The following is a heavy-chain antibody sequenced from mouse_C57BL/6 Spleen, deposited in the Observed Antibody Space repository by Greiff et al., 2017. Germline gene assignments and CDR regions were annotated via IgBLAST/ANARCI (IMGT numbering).Heavy chain of an antibody. CDR3: ARLYGRRAWFAY. Sequence: ESGAELVMPGASVKLSCKASGYTFTSYWMHWVKQRPGQGLEWIGEIDPSDSYTNYNQKFKGKSTLTVDKSSSTAYMQLSSLTSEDSAVYYCARLYGRRAWFAYWGQGTLVTVSA. V-gene: IGHV1-69*01. J-gene: IGHJ3*01. D-gene: IGHD1-1*01. CDR2: IDPSDSYT. CDR1: GYTFTSYW.